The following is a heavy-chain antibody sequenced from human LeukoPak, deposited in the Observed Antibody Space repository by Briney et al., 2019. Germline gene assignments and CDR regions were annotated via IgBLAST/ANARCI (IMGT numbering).Heavy chain of an antibody. CDR1: GFSFSSHC. V-gene: IGHV3-33*01. J-gene: IGHJ3*02. D-gene: IGHD2-2*03. CDR3: ARVDRGDAFDI. Sequence: PGGSLTLSCAASGFSFSSHCMHWVRQAPGKGLEWVAVIWYDGRNKFYADSLKGRFTVSRDNSKNTLYLQMNSLRAEDTAVYYCARVDRGDAFDIWGQGTLVTVSS. CDR2: IWYDGRNK.